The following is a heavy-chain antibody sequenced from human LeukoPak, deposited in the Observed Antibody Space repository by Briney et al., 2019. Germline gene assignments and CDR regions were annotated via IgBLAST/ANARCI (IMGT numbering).Heavy chain of an antibody. V-gene: IGHV1-18*01. CDR3: ARWSYCSGGSCYWFDP. CDR2: ISAYNGNT. CDR1: GYTFTSYG. Sequence: GASVKVSCKASGYTFTSYGIRWVRQAPGQGLEWMGWISAYNGNTNYAQKLQGRVTMTTDTSTSTAYMELRSLRSDDTAVYYCARWSYCSGGSCYWFDPWGQGTLVTVSS. J-gene: IGHJ5*02. D-gene: IGHD2-15*01.